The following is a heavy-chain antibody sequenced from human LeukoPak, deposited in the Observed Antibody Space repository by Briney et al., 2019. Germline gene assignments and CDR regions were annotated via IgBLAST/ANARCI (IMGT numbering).Heavy chain of an antibody. Sequence: SVKVSCKASGGTFSSYAISWVRQAPGQGLEWMGRIIPILGIANYAQKFQGRVTITADKSTSTAYMELSSLRSEDTAVYYCARNRQLVLHDAFDIWGQGAMVTVSS. CDR3: ARNRQLVLHDAFDI. D-gene: IGHD6-13*01. J-gene: IGHJ3*02. CDR2: IIPILGIA. CDR1: GGTFSSYA. V-gene: IGHV1-69*04.